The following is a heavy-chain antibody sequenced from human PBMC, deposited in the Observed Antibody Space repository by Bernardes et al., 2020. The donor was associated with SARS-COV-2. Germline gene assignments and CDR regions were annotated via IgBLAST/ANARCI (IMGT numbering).Heavy chain of an antibody. V-gene: IGHV3-43*01. Sequence: GGSLRLSCEGSGFSFHDYTMHWLRQVPGMGLEWVSMIGWAGDSIYYADSVKGRFTISRDNTKNSLYLQMSSLRPEDTALYFCARSAGMDVWGQGTMVTVSS. CDR1: GFSFHDYT. CDR3: ARSAGMDV. J-gene: IGHJ6*02. CDR2: IGWAGDSI.